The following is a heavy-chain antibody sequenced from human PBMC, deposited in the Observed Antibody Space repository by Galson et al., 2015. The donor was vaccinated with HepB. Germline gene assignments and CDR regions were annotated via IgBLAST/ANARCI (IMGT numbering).Heavy chain of an antibody. CDR3: AHGYSSGWPFY. D-gene: IGHD6-19*01. CDR2: IYWNDDK. V-gene: IGHV2-5*01. CDR1: GLSLSTSGVG. J-gene: IGHJ4*02. Sequence: PALVKPTQTLTLTCTFSGLSLSTSGVGVGWIRQPPGKALEWLALIYWNDDKRYSPSLKSRLTITKDTSNNQVVLRMTNMDPVDTATYYCAHGYSSGWPFYWGQGTLLTVSS.